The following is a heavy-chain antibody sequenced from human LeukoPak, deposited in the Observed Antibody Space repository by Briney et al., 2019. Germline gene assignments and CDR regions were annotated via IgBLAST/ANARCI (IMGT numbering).Heavy chain of an antibody. CDR2: ISSNGGST. V-gene: IGHV3-64*04. Sequence: QPGGSLRLSCSASGFTFSSYAMHWVRQAPGKGLEYVSAISSNGGSTYYADSVKGRFTISRDNSKNTLYLQMNSLRAEDTAVFYCARRTGAASGFDYWGQGTLVTVSS. D-gene: IGHD6-25*01. J-gene: IGHJ4*02. CDR3: ARRTGAASGFDY. CDR1: GFTFSSYA.